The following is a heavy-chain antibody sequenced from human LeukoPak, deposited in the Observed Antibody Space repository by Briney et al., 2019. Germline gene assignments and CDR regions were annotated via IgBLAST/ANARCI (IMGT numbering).Heavy chain of an antibody. CDR2: IYPGDSDT. V-gene: IGHV5-51*01. CDR3: ARMTYYYGSGSYYNGRDDAFDI. D-gene: IGHD3-10*01. J-gene: IGHJ3*02. CDR1: GYSFTSYW. Sequence: GESLKISCKGSGYSFTSYWIGWVRQMPGKGLEWMGIIYPGDSDTRYSPSFQGQVTISADKSISTAYLQWSSLKASDTAMYYCARMTYYYGSGSYYNGRDDAFDIWGQGTMVTVSS.